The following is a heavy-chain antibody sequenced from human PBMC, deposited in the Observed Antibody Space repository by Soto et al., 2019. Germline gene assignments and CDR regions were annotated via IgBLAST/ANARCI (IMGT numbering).Heavy chain of an antibody. CDR3: AHRNTFGGVIDYYFDY. D-gene: IGHD3-16*02. V-gene: IGHV2-5*02. J-gene: IGHJ4*02. Sequence: QITLKESGPTLVKPTQTLTLTCTFSGFSLSTSGLGVGWIRQPPGKALEWLALIYWDDDKRYSPSLKSRLTITKHTSKSQVVLTMTNMDPVNTATYYCAHRNTFGGVIDYYFDYWGQGTLVTVSS. CDR1: GFSLSTSGLG. CDR2: IYWDDDK.